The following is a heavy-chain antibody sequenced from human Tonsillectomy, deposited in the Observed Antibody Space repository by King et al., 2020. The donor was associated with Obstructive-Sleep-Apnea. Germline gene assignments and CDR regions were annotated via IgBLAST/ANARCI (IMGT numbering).Heavy chain of an antibody. CDR1: GFTFSDYY. CDR3: ARSSRPYYYDSSGYWFDP. D-gene: IGHD3-22*01. V-gene: IGHV3-11*06. CDR2: ISSSSTYT. Sequence: VQLVESGGGLVKPGGSLRLSCAASGFTFSDYYMSWIRQAPGKGLEWVSYISSSSTYTNYADSVKGRFTISRDNAKNSLYLQMNSLRAEDTAVYYCARSSRPYYYDSSGYWFDPWGQGTLVTVSS. J-gene: IGHJ5*02.